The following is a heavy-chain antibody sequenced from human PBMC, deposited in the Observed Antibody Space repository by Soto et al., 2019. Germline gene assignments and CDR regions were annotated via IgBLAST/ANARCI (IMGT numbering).Heavy chain of an antibody. Sequence: GESLKISCKGPGYSFTSYWISWVRQMPGKGLEWMGRIDPSDSYTNYSPSFQGHVTISADKSISTAYLQRSSLKASDTAMYYCASSGFWSGYYDYGMDVWGQGTTVTVSS. CDR3: ASSGFWSGYYDYGMDV. D-gene: IGHD3-3*01. V-gene: IGHV5-10-1*01. J-gene: IGHJ6*02. CDR1: GYSFTSYW. CDR2: IDPSDSYT.